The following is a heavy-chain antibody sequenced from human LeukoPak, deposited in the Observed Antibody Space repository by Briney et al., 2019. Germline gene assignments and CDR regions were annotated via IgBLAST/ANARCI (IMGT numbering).Heavy chain of an antibody. CDR2: INPTGGNI. V-gene: IGHV1-46*01. CDR3: ARDGWFYYDSSDHSGFDY. CDR1: GYTFARYD. Sequence: ASGKVSCKASGYTFARYDMHWVRQAPGQGLEWMGIINPTGGNINYAQKFQGRVTMTRDTSTSTVYMELSSLRSEDTAVYYCARDGWFYYDSSDHSGFDYWGQGTLVTVSS. J-gene: IGHJ4*02. D-gene: IGHD3-22*01.